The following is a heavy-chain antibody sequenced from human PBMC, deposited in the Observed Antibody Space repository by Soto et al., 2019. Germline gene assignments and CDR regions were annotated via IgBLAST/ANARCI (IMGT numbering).Heavy chain of an antibody. CDR2: ISISSSTR. D-gene: IGHD3-16*01. J-gene: IGHJ4*02. V-gene: IGHV3-48*02. CDR3: ARGGGFVDY. CDR1: GFTFSSYV. Sequence: EVQLVESGGGLVQPGGSLRLSCAASGFTFSSYVINWLRQAPGKGLEWVSYISISSSTRYYADSVRGRFTISRDNAKNLVYLQMNSLRDEDTAVYCCARGGGFVDYWGQGTLGTVSS.